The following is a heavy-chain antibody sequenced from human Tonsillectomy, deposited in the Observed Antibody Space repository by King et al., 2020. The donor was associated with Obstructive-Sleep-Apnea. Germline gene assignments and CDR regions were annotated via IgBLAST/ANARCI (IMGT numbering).Heavy chain of an antibody. CDR1: GGSINSGDYY. D-gene: IGHD3-10*01. Sequence: VQLQESGPGLVKPSQNLSLTCTVSGGSINSGDYYWSWIRQPPGKGLEWIGYIYYSGSPYYNPALKSRATISRDTSKNQVSLKLSSVTVADTAVYHCARASITMVRGVIFDFWGQGTLVIVSS. CDR2: IYYSGSP. CDR3: ARASITMVRGVIFDF. J-gene: IGHJ4*02. V-gene: IGHV4-30-4*01.